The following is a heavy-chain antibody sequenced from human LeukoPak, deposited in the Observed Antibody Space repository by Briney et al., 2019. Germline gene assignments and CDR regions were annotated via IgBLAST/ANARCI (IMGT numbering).Heavy chain of an antibody. CDR1: RFTFSSYS. Sequence: GGSLRLSCAASRFTFSSYSMNWVRQAPGKGLEWVSSISSSGSYIYYADSVKGRFIISRDNSKNTVYLQMNSLRAEDTAAYYCAKEGLWSGYYHDAFDIWGQGTMVTVSS. J-gene: IGHJ3*02. V-gene: IGHV3-21*04. D-gene: IGHD3-3*01. CDR2: ISSSGSYI. CDR3: AKEGLWSGYYHDAFDI.